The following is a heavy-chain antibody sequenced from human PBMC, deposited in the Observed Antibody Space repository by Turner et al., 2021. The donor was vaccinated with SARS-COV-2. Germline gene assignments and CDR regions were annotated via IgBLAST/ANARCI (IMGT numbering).Heavy chain of an antibody. V-gene: IGHV1-24*01. D-gene: IGHD2-2*01. Sequence: QVQLVQSGAEGKKHGASVKVCCQISGYTLTEYSMYWVRQAPGKGLEWMGGFVPEDGETIYAQNFQGRVTMTEDTSTDTAYMELSSLRSEDTAVYFCATGYQLRVNWFDPWGQGTLVTVSS. J-gene: IGHJ5*02. CDR2: FVPEDGET. CDR3: ATGYQLRVNWFDP. CDR1: GYTLTEYS.